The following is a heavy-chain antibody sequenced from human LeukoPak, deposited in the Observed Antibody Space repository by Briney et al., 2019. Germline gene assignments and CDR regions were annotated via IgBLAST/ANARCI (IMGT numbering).Heavy chain of an antibody. V-gene: IGHV4-38-2*02. CDR1: GYSISSGYY. Sequence: PSETLSLTCTVSGYSISSGYYWGWIRQPPGKGLEWIGSIYHSGSTYYNPSLKSRVTISVDTSKTQFSLKLSSVTAADTAVYYCARVRGTVVIHYYYYYMDVWGKGTTVTISS. J-gene: IGHJ6*03. CDR2: IYHSGST. CDR3: ARVRGTVVIHYYYYYMDV. D-gene: IGHD2-21*01.